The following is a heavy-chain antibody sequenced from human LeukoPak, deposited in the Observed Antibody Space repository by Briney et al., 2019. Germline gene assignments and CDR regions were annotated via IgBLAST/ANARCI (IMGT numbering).Heavy chain of an antibody. CDR2: ISPSGGST. Sequence: GGSLRLSCAASGFTFSSYAMGWVRQAPGKGLEWVSVISPSGGSTYYADSVKGRFTISRDNSKNTLYLQMNSLRAEDTAVYYCAKDFGSGIYYYYGMDVWGQGTTVTVSS. V-gene: IGHV3-23*01. CDR1: GFTFSSYA. CDR3: AKDFGSGIYYYYGMDV. D-gene: IGHD3-10*01. J-gene: IGHJ6*02.